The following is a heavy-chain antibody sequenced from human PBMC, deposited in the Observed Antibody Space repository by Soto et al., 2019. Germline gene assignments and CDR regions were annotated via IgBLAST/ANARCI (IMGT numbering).Heavy chain of an antibody. CDR3: ASLSPFDYGDYYDAFDI. V-gene: IGHV3-23*01. CDR1: GFTFSSYA. CDR2: ISGSGGST. J-gene: IGHJ3*02. Sequence: GESLKISCAASGFTFSSYAMSWVRQAPGKGLEWVSAISGSGGSTYYADSVKGRFTISRDNSKNTLYLQMNSLRAEDTAVYYCASLSPFDYGDYYDAFDIWGQGTMVTVSS. D-gene: IGHD4-17*01.